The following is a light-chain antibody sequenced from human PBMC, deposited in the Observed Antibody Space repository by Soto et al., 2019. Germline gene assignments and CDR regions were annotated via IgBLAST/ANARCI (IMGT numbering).Light chain of an antibody. CDR3: QHTFNSPPWT. Sequence: DIQMTQSPSSLSASVGDRVTITCRASQSISSWLAWYQQKPGKAPKLLIYDASSLESGVPSRFSGSGSGTDFTLTISSLQSEDFASYFCQHTFNSPPWTFGQGTKVDNK. CDR2: DAS. J-gene: IGKJ1*01. V-gene: IGKV1-39*01. CDR1: QSISSW.